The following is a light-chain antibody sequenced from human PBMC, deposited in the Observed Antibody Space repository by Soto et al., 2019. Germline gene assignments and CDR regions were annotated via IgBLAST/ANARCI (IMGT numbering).Light chain of an antibody. CDR2: LNSDGSH. J-gene: IGLJ2*01. Sequence: QPVLTQSPSASASLGASVKLTCTLSSGHGSYTIAWHQQQPEKGPRYLMKLNSDGSHSKGDGIPDRFSGSSSGAERYLTISSLQSEDEADYYCQTWGSGIVVFGGGTKLPS. CDR3: QTWGSGIVV. V-gene: IGLV4-69*01. CDR1: SGHGSYT.